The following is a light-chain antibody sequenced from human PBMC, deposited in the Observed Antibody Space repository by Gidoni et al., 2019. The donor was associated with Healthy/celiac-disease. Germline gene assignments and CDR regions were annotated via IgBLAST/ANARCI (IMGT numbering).Light chain of an antibody. J-gene: IGKJ2*01. CDR3: QQSYSTPRT. CDR2: AAS. Sequence: DIQCTQSPSSLSASVGAIATIPCGASQSISSYLNWYQQKPGKAPKLLIYAASSLQSGVPSRFSGSGSGTDFTLTISSLQPEDFATYYCQQSYSTPRTFGQGTKLEIK. CDR1: QSISSY. V-gene: IGKV1-39*01.